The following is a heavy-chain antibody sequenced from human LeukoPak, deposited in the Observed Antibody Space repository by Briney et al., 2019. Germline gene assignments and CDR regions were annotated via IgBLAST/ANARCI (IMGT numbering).Heavy chain of an antibody. CDR2: ISSSSSTI. V-gene: IGHV3-48*04. J-gene: IGHJ4*02. CDR1: GFTFSSYS. D-gene: IGHD3-22*01. CDR3: ARDPVGVITTVYYFDY. Sequence: GGSLRLSCAASGFTFSSYSMNWVRQAPGKGLEWVSYISSSSSTIYYADSEKGRFTISRDNAKNSLYLQMNSLRAEDTAVYYCARDPVGVITTVYYFDYWGQGTLVTVSS.